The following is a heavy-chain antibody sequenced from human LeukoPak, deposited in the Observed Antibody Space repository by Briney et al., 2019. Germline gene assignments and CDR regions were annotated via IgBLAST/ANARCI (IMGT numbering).Heavy chain of an antibody. CDR1: GFTLSSSD. D-gene: IGHD6-13*01. CDR2: IYSGGST. Sequence: GGSLRLSCAASGFTLSSSDLSWVRQAPGKGPEWVSIIYSGGSTYYADSVKGRFTISRDSSKNTLYLQMNSLRAEDTAIYYCSKEGSAAGPHFDYWGQGTLVTVSS. CDR3: SKEGSAAGPHFDY. V-gene: IGHV3-66*01. J-gene: IGHJ4*02.